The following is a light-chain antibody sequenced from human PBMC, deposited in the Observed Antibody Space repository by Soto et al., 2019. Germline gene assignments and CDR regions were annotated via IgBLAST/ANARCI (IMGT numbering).Light chain of an antibody. CDR2: DVS. CDR3: CSYAGTFGV. Sequence: QSALTQPRSVSGSPGQSVTISGTGTSSDVGGYNYVSWYQQHPGKAPKLMIYDVSKRPSGVPDRFSGSKSGNTASLTISGLQAKDEADYYCCSYAGTFGVFGTGTKLTVL. CDR1: SSDVGGYNY. J-gene: IGLJ1*01. V-gene: IGLV2-11*01.